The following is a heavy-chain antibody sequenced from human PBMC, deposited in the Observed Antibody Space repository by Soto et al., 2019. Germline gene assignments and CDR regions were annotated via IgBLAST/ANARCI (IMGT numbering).Heavy chain of an antibody. J-gene: IGHJ6*02. CDR1: GGTLRNYG. V-gene: IGHV1-69*12. D-gene: IGHD4-17*01. CDR3: SRGDATKIVVTTYYGMDV. Sequence: QVQLVQSGAEVKKPGSSVRVSCKASGGTLRNYGISWVRQAPGQGLEWMGGTFPVFGTANYAQKFQGRVTITADESTSTVYIDVTSLRSEDTAVYYCSRGDATKIVVTTYYGMDVWGQGTTVTVSS. CDR2: TFPVFGTA.